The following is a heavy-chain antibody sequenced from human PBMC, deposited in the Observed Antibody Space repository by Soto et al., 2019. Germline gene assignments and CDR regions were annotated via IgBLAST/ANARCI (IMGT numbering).Heavy chain of an antibody. Sequence: AAVKVSCKASGYVFTNYGVSCVRQAPGQGLEWMGWISADTGNTNYAQKLQGRVTMTTDTSTRTAYMELRSLRSDDTAVYYCARVVRDSGYDLGWGQGTLVTVSS. J-gene: IGHJ4*02. CDR2: ISADTGNT. V-gene: IGHV1-18*01. CDR3: ARVVRDSGYDLG. D-gene: IGHD5-12*01. CDR1: GYVFTNYG.